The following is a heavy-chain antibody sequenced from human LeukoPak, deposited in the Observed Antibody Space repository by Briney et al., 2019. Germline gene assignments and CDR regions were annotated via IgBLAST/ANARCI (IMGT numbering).Heavy chain of an antibody. CDR1: GYTFTSHY. D-gene: IGHD3-16*02. CDR2: INPSGGST. Sequence: GASVKVSCKASGYTFTSHYMHWVRQAPGQGLEWMGIINPSGGSTSYAQKFQGRVTMTRDMSTTTDYMELSSLRSEDTAVYYCARDNSVGDIAWWFDPWGQGTLVTVSS. J-gene: IGHJ5*02. V-gene: IGHV1-46*01. CDR3: ARDNSVGDIAWWFDP.